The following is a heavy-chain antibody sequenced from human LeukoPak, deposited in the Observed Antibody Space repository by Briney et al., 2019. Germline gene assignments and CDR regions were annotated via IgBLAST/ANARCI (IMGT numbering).Heavy chain of an antibody. V-gene: IGHV1-2*02. Sequence: ASVKVSCKASGYTFTGYYMHWVRQAPGQGLEWMGWINPNSGGTKYAQKFQGRVTMTRDTSISTAYMELNRLRSDDTAVYHCARDPEKLYYYDSSGYSSLGYWGQGTLVSVSS. CDR2: INPNSGGT. CDR3: ARDPEKLYYYDSSGYSSLGY. D-gene: IGHD3-22*01. J-gene: IGHJ4*02. CDR1: GYTFTGYY.